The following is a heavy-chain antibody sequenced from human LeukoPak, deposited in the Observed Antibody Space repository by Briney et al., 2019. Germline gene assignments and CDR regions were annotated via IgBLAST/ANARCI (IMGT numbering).Heavy chain of an antibody. V-gene: IGHV4-39*01. D-gene: IGHD4-17*01. Sequence: KPSETLSLTCTVSGGSISSRNSYWGWIRQPPGKGLEWIGSMHYSGSSYYKLSLKSRVTISVDTSENQFSLKLNSVTAADTAVYYCARGAYAHYYYGMDVWGQGTTVTVSS. CDR1: GGSISSRNSY. CDR3: ARGAYAHYYYGMDV. J-gene: IGHJ6*02. CDR2: MHYSGSS.